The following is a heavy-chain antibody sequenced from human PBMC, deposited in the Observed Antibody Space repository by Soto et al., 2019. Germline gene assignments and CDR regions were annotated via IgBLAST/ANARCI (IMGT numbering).Heavy chain of an antibody. CDR2: IYHTGST. D-gene: IGHD2-15*01. CDR1: GASISSTNW. J-gene: IGHJ4*02. V-gene: IGHV4-4*02. CDR3: ATLPPRIVVVVLPIPT. Sequence: QVQLQESGPRLVKPSGTLSLTCAVSGASISSTNWWTWVRQPPGKGLEWIGEIYHTGSTKYNPSLKSRVPISLDKSNTQFSLNLSSVPAADTAVYYCATLPPRIVVVVLPIPTWGQGTLVTVSS.